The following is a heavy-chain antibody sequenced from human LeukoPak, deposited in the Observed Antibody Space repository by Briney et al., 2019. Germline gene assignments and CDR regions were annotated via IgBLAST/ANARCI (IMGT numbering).Heavy chain of an antibody. Sequence: ASVKVSCKASGYTFTGYYMNWVRQAPGQGLEWMGWINPNSDGTNYAQKFQGRVTMTRDTSISTAYMELSRLRSDDTAAYYCAREVSGSYDIWGQGTMVTVSS. V-gene: IGHV1-2*02. CDR3: AREVSGSYDI. D-gene: IGHD1-26*01. CDR2: INPNSDGT. CDR1: GYTFTGYY. J-gene: IGHJ3*02.